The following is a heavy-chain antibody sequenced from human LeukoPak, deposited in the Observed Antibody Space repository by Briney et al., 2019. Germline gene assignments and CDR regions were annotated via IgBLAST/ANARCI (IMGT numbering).Heavy chain of an antibody. J-gene: IGHJ4*02. Sequence: GGSLRLSCAASGFTVRSNHMSWVRQAPGKGLEWVSVIYSGGRTYYAESVKGRFTISRDNSKNTLYLQINSLRAEDTALYYCARESNRGYYLSHWGQGTLVAVSS. CDR3: ARESNRGYYLSH. CDR2: IYSGGRT. CDR1: GFTVRSNH. D-gene: IGHD3-22*01. V-gene: IGHV3-66*01.